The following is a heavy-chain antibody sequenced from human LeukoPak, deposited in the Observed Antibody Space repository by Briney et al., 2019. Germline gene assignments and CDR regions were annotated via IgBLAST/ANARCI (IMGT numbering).Heavy chain of an antibody. Sequence: PGGSLSLSCAASGLIFSNYAMSWVRQAPGKGLGWVSGITSGITPHYADSVKGRFTISRDNSKNTFHLQMNSLRAEDTAVYYCAKDYSDLRVADVFFEYWGQGTLVTVSS. CDR2: ITSGITP. CDR1: GLIFSNYA. J-gene: IGHJ4*02. D-gene: IGHD2-15*01. CDR3: AKDYSDLRVADVFFEY. V-gene: IGHV3-23*01.